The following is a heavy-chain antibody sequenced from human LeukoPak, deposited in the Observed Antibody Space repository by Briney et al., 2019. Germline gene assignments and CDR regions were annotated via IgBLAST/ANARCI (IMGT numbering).Heavy chain of an antibody. D-gene: IGHD1-20*01. CDR2: IKRDGSVK. J-gene: IGHJ4*02. Sequence: PGGXLRLSCAASGFTFSSYWMSWVRQAPGKGLEGVASIKRDGSVKKYVESVQGRFTFSRDNTKNSLYLQMNSLRADDTAVYYCARLSGDITVFDLWGQGTLVTVSS. CDR3: ARLSGDITVFDL. CDR1: GFTFSSYW. V-gene: IGHV3-7*01.